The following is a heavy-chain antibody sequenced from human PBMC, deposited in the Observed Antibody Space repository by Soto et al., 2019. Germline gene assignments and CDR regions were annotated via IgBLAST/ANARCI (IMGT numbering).Heavy chain of an antibody. CDR2: IYYSGST. CDR1: GGSIGSYY. D-gene: IGHD2-15*01. Sequence: SETLCLTCTVSGGSIGSYYWSWIRQPPGKGLEWIGYIYYSGSTNYNPSLKSRVTISVDTSKNQFSLKLSSVTAADTAVYYCARGIYCSGGSCYPGLFDYWGQGTLVTVSS. V-gene: IGHV4-59*01. CDR3: ARGIYCSGGSCYPGLFDY. J-gene: IGHJ4*02.